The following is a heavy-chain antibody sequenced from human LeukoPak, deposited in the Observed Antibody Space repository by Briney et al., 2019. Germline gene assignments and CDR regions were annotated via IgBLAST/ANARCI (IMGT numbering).Heavy chain of an antibody. CDR2: ISGSGGST. CDR3: AGHYDFWSGHYYFDY. J-gene: IGHJ4*02. Sequence: PGGSLRLSCAASGFTFTRYAKSWVRQAPGKGLEWVSAISGSGGSTYYADSVKGRFTISRANSKNTLYLQMNSLRAEDTAVYYCAGHYDFWSGHYYFDYWGQGTLVTVSS. CDR1: GFTFTRYA. D-gene: IGHD3-3*01. V-gene: IGHV3-23*01.